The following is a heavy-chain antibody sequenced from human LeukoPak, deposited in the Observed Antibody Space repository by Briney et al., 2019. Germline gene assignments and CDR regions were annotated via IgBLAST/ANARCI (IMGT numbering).Heavy chain of an antibody. D-gene: IGHD3-10*01. CDR2: IYYSGTT. CDR1: GGSISSYY. V-gene: IGHV4-39*07. CDR3: ARKWFGELLGWFDP. Sequence: SETLSLTCTVSGGSISSYYWGWIRQPPGKGLEWIGSIYYSGTTYYNPSLKSRVAISVDTSKNQFSLELTSVTAADTAVYYCARKWFGELLGWFDPWGQGTLVTVSS. J-gene: IGHJ5*02.